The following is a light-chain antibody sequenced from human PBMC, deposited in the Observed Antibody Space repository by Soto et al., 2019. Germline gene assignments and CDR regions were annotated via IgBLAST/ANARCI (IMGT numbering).Light chain of an antibody. CDR3: QQSYSTPPF. V-gene: IGKV1-39*01. CDR2: AAS. Sequence: DIQMTQSPSSLSASVGDRVTITCRASQSISSYLNWYQQKPGKAPKLLIYAASSLQSGVPSRFSGSGSGTDFTLTISSLQPEDFATYYGQQSYSTPPFFGPGNKVDIK. CDR1: QSISSY. J-gene: IGKJ3*01.